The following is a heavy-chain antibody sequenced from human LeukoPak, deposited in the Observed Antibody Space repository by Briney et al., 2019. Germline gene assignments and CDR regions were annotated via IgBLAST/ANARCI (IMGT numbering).Heavy chain of an antibody. CDR3: ATPYGGNSIYYFDY. CDR2: IRYDGSNK. Sequence: GGSLRLSCAASGFTFSSYGMHWVRQAPGKGLEWVAFIRYDGSNKYYADSVKGRFTISRDNSKNTLYLQMNSLRAEDTAVYYCATPYGGNSIYYFDYWGQGTLVTVSS. D-gene: IGHD4-23*01. V-gene: IGHV3-30*02. J-gene: IGHJ4*02. CDR1: GFTFSSYG.